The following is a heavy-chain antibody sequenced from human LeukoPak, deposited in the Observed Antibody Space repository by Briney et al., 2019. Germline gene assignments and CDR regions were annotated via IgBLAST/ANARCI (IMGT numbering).Heavy chain of an antibody. CDR2: ISNSGTYI. CDR1: GFTFSDYS. D-gene: IGHD2-15*01. V-gene: IGHV3-21*01. Sequence: GGSLSLSCAGSGFTFSDYSMNWVRQAPGKGLEWVSSISNSGTYIYYADSVKGRFTISRDNAKNSLFVQMNSLRAQDTAVYYGVRATSGGNSWGQGTPVTVSS. CDR3: VRATSGGNS. J-gene: IGHJ5*02.